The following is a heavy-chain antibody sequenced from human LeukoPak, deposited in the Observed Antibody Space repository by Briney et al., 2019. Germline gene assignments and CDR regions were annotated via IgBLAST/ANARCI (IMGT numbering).Heavy chain of an antibody. Sequence: GRSLRLSCTASGFTLGDYAMSWVRQAPGKGLEWVGFIRSKAYGGTTEYAASVKGRFTISRDDSKSVAYLQMNSLNTEDTAVYYCTRAHYDILTGYYSRYYYYGMDVWGKGTTVTVSS. CDR2: IRSKAYGGTT. CDR3: TRAHYDILTGYYSRYYYYGMDV. CDR1: GFTLGDYA. V-gene: IGHV3-49*04. J-gene: IGHJ6*04. D-gene: IGHD3-9*01.